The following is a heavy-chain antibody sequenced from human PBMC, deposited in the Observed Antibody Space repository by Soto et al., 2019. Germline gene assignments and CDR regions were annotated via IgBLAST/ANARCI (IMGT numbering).Heavy chain of an antibody. J-gene: IGHJ4*02. D-gene: IGHD2-15*01. CDR2: IGTAGDT. CDR1: GFTFSSYD. CDR3: VREGDMSFDY. V-gene: IGHV3-13*01. Sequence: EVQLVESGGGLVQPGGSLRLSCAASGFTFSSYDMYWVRQTTGKGLEWVSAIGTAGDTYYPGSVKGRFTISRENAKNSLYLQMNSLRAGDTAVYYCVREGDMSFDYWGQGTLVTVSS.